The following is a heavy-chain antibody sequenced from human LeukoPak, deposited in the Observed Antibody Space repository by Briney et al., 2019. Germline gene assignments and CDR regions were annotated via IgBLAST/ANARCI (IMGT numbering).Heavy chain of an antibody. CDR1: GFTFSSYA. CDR3: ARKDYGGTRD. CDR2: ISGSGGST. D-gene: IGHD4-23*01. V-gene: IGHV3-23*01. J-gene: IGHJ4*02. Sequence: GGSLRLSCAASGFTFSSYAMSWVRQAPGKGLEWVSAISGSGGSTYYADSVKGRFTISRDNAKNSLYLQMNSLRAEDTAVYYCARKDYGGTRDWGQGTLVTVSS.